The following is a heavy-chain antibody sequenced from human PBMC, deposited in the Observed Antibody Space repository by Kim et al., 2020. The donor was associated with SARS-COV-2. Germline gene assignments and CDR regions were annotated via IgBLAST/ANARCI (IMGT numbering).Heavy chain of an antibody. CDR1: GFTFSNFA. Sequence: GGSLRLSCAASGFTFSNFAIHWVRQVPGKGLEWVSLISRDGGEIKYADSVKGRFTISRDNSKKSVYLQMNSLRSEDTALYYCVRGQQWLIKNWGQGTQVTVSS. V-gene: IGHV3-43*02. D-gene: IGHD6-19*01. CDR2: ISRDGGEI. CDR3: VRGQQWLIKN. J-gene: IGHJ4*02.